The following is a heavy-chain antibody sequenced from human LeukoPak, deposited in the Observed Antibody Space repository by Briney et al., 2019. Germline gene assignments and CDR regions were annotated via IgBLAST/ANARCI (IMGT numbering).Heavy chain of an antibody. CDR3: ARDPVSTGLQINSDY. V-gene: IGHV3-23*01. J-gene: IGHJ4*02. CDR1: GFTFSSYA. CDR2: ISGSGGST. Sequence: GGSLRLSCAASGFTFSSYAMSWVRQAPGKGLEWVSAISGSGGSTYYADAVKGRFTISRDNSWYTLYLQMDSLRIEDTAVYYCARDPVSTGLQINSDYWGQGTLVTVSS. D-gene: IGHD1-1*01.